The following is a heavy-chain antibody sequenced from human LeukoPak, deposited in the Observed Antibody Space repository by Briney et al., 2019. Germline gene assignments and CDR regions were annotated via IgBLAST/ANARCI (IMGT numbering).Heavy chain of an antibody. CDR2: IGISSNKI. Sequence: GGSLRLSCAASGFTLRSYTMNWVRQAPGKGLEWVSSIGISSNKIYYADSVKGRFIISRDNAKNSLYLQMNSLRAEDTTVYYCAREGAGGFDYWGQGTLVTVSS. CDR1: GFTLRSYT. CDR3: AREGAGGFDY. V-gene: IGHV3-21*01. J-gene: IGHJ4*02. D-gene: IGHD1-26*01.